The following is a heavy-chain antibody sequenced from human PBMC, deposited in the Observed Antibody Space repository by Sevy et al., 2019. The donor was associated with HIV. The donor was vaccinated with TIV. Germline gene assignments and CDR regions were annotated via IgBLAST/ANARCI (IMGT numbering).Heavy chain of an antibody. J-gene: IGHJ6*02. CDR3: ARDQRGYSYGYPNYYGMDV. D-gene: IGHD5-18*01. CDR2: TYYRSKWYN. Sequence: SQTLSLTCAISGDSVSSNSAAWNWIRQSPSRGLEWLGRTYYRSKWYNDYAVSVKSRITINPDTSKNQFSQQLNSVTPEDTAVYYCARDQRGYSYGYPNYYGMDVWGQGTTVTVSS. V-gene: IGHV6-1*01. CDR1: GDSVSSNSAA.